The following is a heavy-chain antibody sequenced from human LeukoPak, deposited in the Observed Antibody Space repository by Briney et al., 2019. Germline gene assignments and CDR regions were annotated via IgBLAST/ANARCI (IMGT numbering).Heavy chain of an antibody. D-gene: IGHD6-13*01. CDR3: AARSSSTWYAFDI. CDR2: IVVGSGNT. CDR1: GFTFTSSA. J-gene: IGHJ3*02. Sequence: GTSLKVSCKASGFTFTSSAVQWVRQARGQRLEWIGWIVVGSGNTNYAQKFQERVTITRDMSTSTAYMELSSLRSEDTAVYYCAARSSSTWYAFDIWGQGTMVTVSS. V-gene: IGHV1-58*01.